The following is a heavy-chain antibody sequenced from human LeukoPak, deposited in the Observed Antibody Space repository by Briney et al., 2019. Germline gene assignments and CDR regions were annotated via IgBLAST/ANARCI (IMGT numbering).Heavy chain of an antibody. V-gene: IGHV3-48*04. Sequence: PGGSLRLSCAASGFTFSSYSMNWVRQAPGKGLEWVSYISSSSSTIYYADSVKGRFTISRDNAENSLFLQMSSLRAEDTAVYYCARGTYRHDYWGQGTLVTVSS. CDR3: ARGTYRHDY. CDR2: ISSSSSTI. CDR1: GFTFSSYS. J-gene: IGHJ4*02.